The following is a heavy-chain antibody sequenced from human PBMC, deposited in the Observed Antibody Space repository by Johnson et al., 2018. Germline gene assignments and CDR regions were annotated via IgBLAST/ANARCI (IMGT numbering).Heavy chain of an antibody. Sequence: VQLVQSGGGVVQPGRSXRLSCAASGFTVSSKYIRWVRQAPGKGLEWVSGISSGGISYSDSVKGRFTNSRDNSKNTLYLQMNSLRAEDKAGYYCAIDVTRCGDWYYYMDVWGKGTTVTVSS. CDR1: GFTVSSKY. J-gene: IGHJ6*03. CDR3: AIDVTRCGDWYYYMDV. D-gene: IGHD3-10*02. CDR2: ISSGGI. V-gene: IGHV3-66*02.